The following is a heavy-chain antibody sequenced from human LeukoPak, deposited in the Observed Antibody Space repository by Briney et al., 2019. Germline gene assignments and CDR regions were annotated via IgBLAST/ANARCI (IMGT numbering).Heavy chain of an antibody. D-gene: IGHD2-2*03. J-gene: IGHJ4*02. V-gene: IGHV3-23*01. Sequence: SCKASGGTFSSYAMSWVRQAPGKGLEWVSAISGSGGSTYYADSVKGRFTISRDNSKNALYLQMNSLRAEDTAVYYCAKLTDGWRDYWGQGTLVTVSS. CDR1: GGTFSSYA. CDR3: AKLTDGWRDY. CDR2: ISGSGGST.